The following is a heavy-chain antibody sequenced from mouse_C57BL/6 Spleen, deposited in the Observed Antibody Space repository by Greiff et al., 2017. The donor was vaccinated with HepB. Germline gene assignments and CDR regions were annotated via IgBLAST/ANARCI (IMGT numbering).Heavy chain of an antibody. D-gene: IGHD2-1*01. CDR2: IYPGSGNT. CDR1: GYTFTDYY. V-gene: IGHV1-76*01. Sequence: QVQLQQSGAELVRPGASVKLSCKASGYTFTDYYINWVKQRPGQGLEWIARIYPGSGNTYYNEKFKGKATLTAEKSSSTAYMQLSSLTSEDSAVYFCARVDGIYAMDYWGQGTSVTVSS. CDR3: ARVDGIYAMDY. J-gene: IGHJ4*01.